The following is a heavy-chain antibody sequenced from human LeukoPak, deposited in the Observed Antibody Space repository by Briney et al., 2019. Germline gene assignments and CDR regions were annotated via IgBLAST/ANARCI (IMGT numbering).Heavy chain of an antibody. CDR1: GGSFSGYY. D-gene: IGHD2-15*01. V-gene: IGHV4-34*01. Sequence: PSETLSLTCAVYGGSFSGYYWSWIRQPPGKGLEWIGEINHSGSTNYNPSLKSRVTISVDTSKNQFSLKLRSVTAADTAVYYCAGAGYCSGGSCYRGPSTWGQGTLVTVSS. CDR2: INHSGST. CDR3: AGAGYCSGGSCYRGPST. J-gene: IGHJ4*02.